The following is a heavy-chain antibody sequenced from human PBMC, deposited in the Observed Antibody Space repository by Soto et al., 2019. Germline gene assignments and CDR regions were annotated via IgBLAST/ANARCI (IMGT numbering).Heavy chain of an antibody. CDR1: GFTFSSYE. CDR3: TSPVWYNWNPGDYYYYGMDV. Sequence: EVQLVESGGGLVQPGGSLRLSCAASGFTFSSYEMNWVRQAPGKGLEWVSYISSSGSTIYYADSVKGRFTISRDNAKNSLYLQMNSLRAEDTAVYYCTSPVWYNWNPGDYYYYGMDVWGQGTTVTVSS. J-gene: IGHJ6*02. V-gene: IGHV3-48*03. CDR2: ISSSGSTI. D-gene: IGHD1-1*01.